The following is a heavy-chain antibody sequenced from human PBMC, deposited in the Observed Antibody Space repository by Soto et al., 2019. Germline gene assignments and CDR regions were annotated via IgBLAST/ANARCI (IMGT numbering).Heavy chain of an antibody. CDR1: GFTFSSYW. D-gene: IGHD6-13*01. V-gene: IGHV3-7*01. J-gene: IGHJ4*02. CDR3: AGTPPLWYSSSSYYFDY. Sequence: GPLRLSCAASGFTFSSYWMSWVRQAPGKGLEWVANIKQDGSEKYYVDSVKGRFTISRDNAKNSLYLQMNSLRAEDTAVYYCAGTPPLWYSSSSYYFDYWGQGTLVTVSS. CDR2: IKQDGSEK.